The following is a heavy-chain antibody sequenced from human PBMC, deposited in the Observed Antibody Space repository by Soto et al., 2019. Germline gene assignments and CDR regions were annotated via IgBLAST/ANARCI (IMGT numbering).Heavy chain of an antibody. CDR2: ISWNSGSI. D-gene: IGHD6-13*01. J-gene: IGHJ4*02. CDR1: GFTFDDYA. CDR3: AKDRALVLSFYVDY. Sequence: EVQLVESGGGLVQPGRSLRLSCAASGFTFDDYAMHWVRQAPGKGLEWVSGISWNSGSIGYADSVKGRFTISRVNAKNSLYLQMNSLRAEDTALYYCAKDRALVLSFYVDYWGQGTLVTVSS. V-gene: IGHV3-9*01.